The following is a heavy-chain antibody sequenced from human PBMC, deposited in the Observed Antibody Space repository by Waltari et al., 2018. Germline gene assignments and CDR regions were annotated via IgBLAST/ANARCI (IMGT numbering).Heavy chain of an antibody. CDR3: ARAGGDYGGWFDP. V-gene: IGHV4-31*01. D-gene: IGHD4-17*01. J-gene: IGHJ5*02. Sequence: QVQLQESGPGLVKPSQTLSLTCTVSGGSISSGGYSWSWIPQPPGKGRGWIGYIYYSGTTYYNPSLKSLVTISVDTSKNQFSLKLSSVTAADTAVYYCARAGGDYGGWFDPWGQGTLVTVSS. CDR1: GGSISSGGYS. CDR2: IYYSGTT.